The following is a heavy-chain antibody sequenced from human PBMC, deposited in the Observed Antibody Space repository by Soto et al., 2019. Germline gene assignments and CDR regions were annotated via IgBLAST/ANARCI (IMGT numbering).Heavy chain of an antibody. CDR2: INPNSGGT. CDR1: GYTFTGYY. J-gene: IGHJ4*02. V-gene: IGHV1-2*04. CDR3: ARENGDISGYSFDY. D-gene: IGHD3-22*01. Sequence: GASVKVSCKASGYTFTGYYMHWVRQAPGQGLEWMGWINPNSGGTNYAQKFQGWVTMTRDTSISTAYMELSRLRSDDTAVYYCARENGDISGYSFDYWGQGTLVTVS.